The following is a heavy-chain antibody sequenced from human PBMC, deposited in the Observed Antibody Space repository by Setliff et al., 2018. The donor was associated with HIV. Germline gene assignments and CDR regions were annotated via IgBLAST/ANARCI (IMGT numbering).Heavy chain of an antibody. CDR1: GYSITSGYY. CDR2: MYDGGTP. V-gene: IGHV4-38-2*02. CDR3: AREPDY. Sequence: SETLSLTCAVSGYSITSGYYWGWIRQPPGKGLEWIGNMYDGGTPHYNPSLKSRVTVSLGTSRNQFSLRLTSVTAADTAVYFCAREPDYWSQGTLVTVSS. J-gene: IGHJ4*02.